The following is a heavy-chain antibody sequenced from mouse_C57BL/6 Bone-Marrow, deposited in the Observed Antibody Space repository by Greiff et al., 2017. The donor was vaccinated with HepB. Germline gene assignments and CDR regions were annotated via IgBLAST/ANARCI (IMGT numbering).Heavy chain of an antibody. CDR1: EYEFPSYD. CDR2: INSDGGST. CDR3: ARHGGAMDY. J-gene: IGHJ4*01. D-gene: IGHD1-1*02. V-gene: IGHV5-2*01. Sequence: DVHLVESGGGLVQPGESLKLSCESNEYEFPSYDMPWVRKTPEKRLELVAAINSDGGSTYYPDTMERRFNISRDNTKKTLYLQMSSLGSEDTSLYYCARHGGAMDYWGQGTSVTVSS.